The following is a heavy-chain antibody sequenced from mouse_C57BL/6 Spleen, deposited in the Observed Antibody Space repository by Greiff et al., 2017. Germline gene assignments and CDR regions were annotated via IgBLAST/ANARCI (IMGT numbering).Heavy chain of an antibody. D-gene: IGHD2-4*01. CDR2: ISYDGSN. V-gene: IGHV3-6*01. Sequence: VQLQQSGPGLVKPSQSLSLTCSVTGYSITSGYYWNWIRQFPGNKLEWMGYISYDGSNNYNPSLKNRISITRDTSKNQFFLKLNSVTTEDTATYYCARDQGDYDDYAMDYWGQGTSVTVSS. J-gene: IGHJ4*01. CDR3: ARDQGDYDDYAMDY. CDR1: GYSITSGYY.